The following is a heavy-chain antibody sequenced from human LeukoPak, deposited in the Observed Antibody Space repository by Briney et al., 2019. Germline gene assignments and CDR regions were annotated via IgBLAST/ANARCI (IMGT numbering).Heavy chain of an antibody. V-gene: IGHV1-3*01. CDR2: INAGNGNT. J-gene: IGHJ3*02. D-gene: IGHD3-22*01. Sequence: GASVKVSCKASGYTFTSYAMHWVRQAPGQRLEWMGWINAGNGNTKYSQKFQGRVTITRDTSASTAYMELGSLRSEDTAVYYCARGATMIVVVIPTDAFDIWGQGTMVTVSS. CDR1: GYTFTSYA. CDR3: ARGATMIVVVIPTDAFDI.